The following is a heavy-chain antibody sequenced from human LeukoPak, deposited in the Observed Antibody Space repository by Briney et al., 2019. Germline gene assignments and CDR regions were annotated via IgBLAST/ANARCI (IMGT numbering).Heavy chain of an antibody. CDR3: ARSQDIIAVPAALPVR. CDR1: GGSISSGGYY. Sequence: PSQTLSLTCTVSGGSISSGGYYWSWIRQHPGKGLEWIGYIYYSGSTNYNPSLKSRVTISVDTSKNHFSLNLSSVTAADTAVYYCARSQDIIAVPAALPVRWGQGTLVTVSS. CDR2: IYYSGST. J-gene: IGHJ4*02. V-gene: IGHV4-31*03. D-gene: IGHD2-2*01.